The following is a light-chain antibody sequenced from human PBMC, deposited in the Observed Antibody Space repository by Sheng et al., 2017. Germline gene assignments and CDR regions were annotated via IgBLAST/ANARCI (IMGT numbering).Light chain of an antibody. V-gene: IGKV1-27*01. CDR3: QKYNSAPRT. J-gene: IGKJ3*01. Sequence: DIQMTQSPSSLSASVGDRVTITCRASQGISNYLAWYQQKPGKVPKLLIYAASTLQSGVPSRFSGSGSGTDFTLTISSLQPEDVATYYCQKYNSAPRTFGRRDQSGVSN. CDR2: AAS. CDR1: QGISNY.